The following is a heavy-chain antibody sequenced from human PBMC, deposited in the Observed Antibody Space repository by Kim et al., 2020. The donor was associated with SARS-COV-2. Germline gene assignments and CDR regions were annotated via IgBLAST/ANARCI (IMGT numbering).Heavy chain of an antibody. V-gene: IGHV3-33*01. Sequence: GGSLRLSCAASGFMVKYHGMHWVRQAPGKGLEWVAVIFYYGSYTYYTDSVKGRFTISRDNSKSTVYLEMNSLSADDSAVYFCVREQTYHFDSWGRGSLVTVSS. CDR2: IFYYGSYT. CDR1: GFMVKYHG. CDR3: VREQTYHFDS. J-gene: IGHJ4*02.